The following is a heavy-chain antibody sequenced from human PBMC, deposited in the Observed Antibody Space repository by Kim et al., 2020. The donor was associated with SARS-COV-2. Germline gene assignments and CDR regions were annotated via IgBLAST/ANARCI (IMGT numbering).Heavy chain of an antibody. Sequence: GGSLRLSCIASGFTFGDYGLNWVRQAPGKGLEWVGFIRSKADGGTVEYAASVKGRFTISRDDSIGIAYLQLNSLKTGDTALYYCARESGTVYYYYGMDVWGQGTTVTVSS. V-gene: IGHV3-49*04. CDR1: GFTFGDYG. D-gene: IGHD3-10*01. CDR2: IRSKADGGTV. J-gene: IGHJ6*02. CDR3: ARESGTVYYYYGMDV.